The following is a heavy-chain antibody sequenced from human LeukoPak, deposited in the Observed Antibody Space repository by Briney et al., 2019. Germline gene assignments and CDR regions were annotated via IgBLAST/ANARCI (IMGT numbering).Heavy chain of an antibody. CDR2: ISSSGSTI. CDR3: ARVVVVVATMDYFDY. V-gene: IGHV3-11*01. D-gene: IGHD2-15*01. CDR1: GFTFSDYY. J-gene: IGHJ4*02. Sequence: GGSLRLSCAASGFTFSDYYMSWIRQAPGKGLEWVSYISSSGSTIYYADSVKGRFTISRDNAKNSLYLQMNSLRAEDTAVYYCARVVVVVATMDYFDYWGQGTLVTVSS.